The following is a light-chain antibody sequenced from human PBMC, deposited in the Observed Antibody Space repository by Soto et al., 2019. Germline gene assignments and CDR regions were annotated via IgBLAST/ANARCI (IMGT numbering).Light chain of an antibody. V-gene: IGLV2-14*03. CDR3: SSYTSSSIV. Sequence: QPVLTQPASVSGSPGQSITISCTGTFSDVGGYHYVSWYQQHPGKAPKLMIYDVTNRPSGVSNRFSGSKSGNTASLTISGLQAEDEADYYCSSYTSSSIVFGTGTKLTVL. J-gene: IGLJ1*01. CDR2: DVT. CDR1: FSDVGGYHY.